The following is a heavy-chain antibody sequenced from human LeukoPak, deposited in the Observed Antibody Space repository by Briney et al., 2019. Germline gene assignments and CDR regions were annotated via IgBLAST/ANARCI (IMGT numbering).Heavy chain of an antibody. V-gene: IGHV3-7*01. Sequence: GGSLRLSCAASGFTFSDYWMTWVRQAPGKGLEWVAHIKQDGSEKYYGDSVKGRFTISRDNAKNLVYLQMNSLGAEDTAVYYYARGWNYAFRFDYWGQGTLVTVSS. CDR2: IKQDGSEK. CDR1: GFTFSDYW. D-gene: IGHD1-7*01. J-gene: IGHJ4*02. CDR3: ARGWNYAFRFDY.